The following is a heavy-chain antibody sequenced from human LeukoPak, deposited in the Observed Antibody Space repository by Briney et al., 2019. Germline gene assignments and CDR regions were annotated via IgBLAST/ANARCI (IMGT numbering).Heavy chain of an antibody. J-gene: IGHJ4*02. D-gene: IGHD2-21*02. CDR2: IYTSGIT. Sequence: PSETLSLTCTVSGVSISSGSYYWSWIRQPAGKGLEWIGRIYTSGITNYNPSLKSRVTISVDTSKNQFSLKLSSVTAADTAVYYCARDPYVVVTATTDDYWGQGTLVTVSS. CDR3: ARDPYVVVTATTDDY. V-gene: IGHV4-61*02. CDR1: GVSISSGSYY.